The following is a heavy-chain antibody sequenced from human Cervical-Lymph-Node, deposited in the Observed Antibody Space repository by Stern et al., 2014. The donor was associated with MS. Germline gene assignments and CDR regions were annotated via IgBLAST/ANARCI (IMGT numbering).Heavy chain of an antibody. V-gene: IGHV1-2*06. Sequence: VQLLESGAEVKKPGASVKVSCKASGYTFSGYYMHWVRQAPGQGLEWMGRINPNVGGTDYAQNFQGRVTMTRDTSISTFYMELSSLTSDDTAVYYCARDDGHDFWTGYYVGGLDVWGQGTTVVVSS. D-gene: IGHD3/OR15-3a*01. CDR3: ARDDGHDFWTGYYVGGLDV. CDR1: GYTFSGYY. CDR2: INPNVGGT. J-gene: IGHJ6*02.